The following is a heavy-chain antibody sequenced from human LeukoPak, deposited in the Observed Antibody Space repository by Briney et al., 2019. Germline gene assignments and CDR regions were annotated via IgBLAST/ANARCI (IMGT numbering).Heavy chain of an antibody. CDR2: ISWNSGSI. J-gene: IGHJ4*02. CDR3: AKDFGGFLTSYLVPGPFDY. Sequence: SLRLSCAASGFTSDDYAMHWVRQAPGKGLEWVSGISWNSGSIGYADSVKGRFTISRDNAKNSLYLKMNNLRAEDTGLYYCAKDFGGFLTSYLVPGPFDYWGQGTLVTVSS. CDR1: GFTSDDYA. V-gene: IGHV3-9*02. D-gene: IGHD3-9*01.